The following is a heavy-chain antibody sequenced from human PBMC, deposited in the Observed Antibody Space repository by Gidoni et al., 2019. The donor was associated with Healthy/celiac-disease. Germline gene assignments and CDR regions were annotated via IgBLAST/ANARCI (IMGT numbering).Heavy chain of an antibody. Sequence: VQLVQSGAAVKRPGSAVKVSCKASEGTFSSYAIGWVRQAPGKGLEGMGGILPSFGKANYAQKFQGRGTITADESTSTAYMELSSLRSEDTAVYYCARTLVGALGSLYQRGGWFDPWGQGTLVTVSS. CDR3: ARTLVGALGSLYQRGGWFDP. V-gene: IGHV1-69*01. J-gene: IGHJ5*02. CDR2: ILPSFGKA. D-gene: IGHD1-26*01. CDR1: EGTFSSYA.